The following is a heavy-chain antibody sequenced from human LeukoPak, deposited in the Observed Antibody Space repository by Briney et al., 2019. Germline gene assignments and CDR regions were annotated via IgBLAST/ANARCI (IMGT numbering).Heavy chain of an antibody. Sequence: GGSLRLSCAASGFTFSSYSMNWVRQAPGKGPEWVSSISSSSSYIYYADSVKGRFTISRDNAKNSLYLQMNSLRAEDTAVYYCARDDDYGDYDAFGIWGQGTMVTVSS. CDR3: ARDDDYGDYDAFGI. CDR2: ISSSSSYI. V-gene: IGHV3-21*01. CDR1: GFTFSSYS. J-gene: IGHJ3*02. D-gene: IGHD4-17*01.